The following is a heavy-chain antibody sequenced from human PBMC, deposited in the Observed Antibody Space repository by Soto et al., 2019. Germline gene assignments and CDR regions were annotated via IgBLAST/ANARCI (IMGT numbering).Heavy chain of an antibody. CDR3: VRDAIGDFPIDH. J-gene: IGHJ4*02. Sequence: EVQLVESGGGLVQPGGSLRLSCAASEFTFGNYWMHWVRQAPGKGLVWVSRINSDGRSTTYADSVKGRFTISRDNAKNTLDLQMNSLRAEDTAVYYCVRDAIGDFPIDHWGQGTLVTVSS. V-gene: IGHV3-74*01. CDR1: EFTFGNYW. D-gene: IGHD3-10*01. CDR2: INSDGRST.